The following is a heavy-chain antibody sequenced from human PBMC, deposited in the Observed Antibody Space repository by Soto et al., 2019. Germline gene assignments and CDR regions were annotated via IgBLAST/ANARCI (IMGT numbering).Heavy chain of an antibody. CDR2: ISAYNGNT. V-gene: IGHV1-18*04. CDR3: ARRESIAPRPTYYYGMDV. D-gene: IGHD6-6*01. J-gene: IGHJ6*02. Sequence: ASVKVSCKASGYTFTSYGISWVRQAPGRGLEWMGWISAYNGNTNYAQKLQGRVTMTTDTSTSTAYMELRSLRSDDTAVYYCARRESIAPRPTYYYGMDVCGQGTTVAVCS. CDR1: GYTFTSYG.